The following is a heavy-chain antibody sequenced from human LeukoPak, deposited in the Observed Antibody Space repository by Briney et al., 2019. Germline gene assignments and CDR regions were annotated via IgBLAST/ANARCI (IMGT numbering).Heavy chain of an antibody. CDR3: ARRPSYYYDSSGYYYYFDY. D-gene: IGHD3-22*01. CDR1: GYTFTSYG. V-gene: IGHV1-18*01. J-gene: IGHJ4*02. CDR2: ISAYNGNT. Sequence: ASVKVSCKASGYTFTSYGISWVRQAPGQGLEWMGWISAYNGNTNYAQKLQGRVTMTTDTSTSTAYMELRSLRSDDTAVYYCARRPSYYYDSSGYYYYFDYWGQGTLVTVSS.